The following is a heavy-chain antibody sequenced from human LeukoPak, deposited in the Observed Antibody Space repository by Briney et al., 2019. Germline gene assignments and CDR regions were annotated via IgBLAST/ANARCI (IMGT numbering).Heavy chain of an antibody. J-gene: IGHJ4*02. CDR1: GFTVSTNY. D-gene: IGHD6-19*01. Sequence: GGSLRLSCAASGFTVSTNYMSWVRQAPGKGLEWVSDIYSGGGTYYADSVKGRFTISRDNSKNTPYLQMNSLRADDTAVYYCARVGYNSGWYRLWGQGTLVTVSS. V-gene: IGHV3-66*01. CDR3: ARVGYNSGWYRL. CDR2: IYSGGGT.